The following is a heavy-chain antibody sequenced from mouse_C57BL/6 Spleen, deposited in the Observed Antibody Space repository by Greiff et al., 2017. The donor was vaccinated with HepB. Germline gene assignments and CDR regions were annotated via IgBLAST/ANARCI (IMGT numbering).Heavy chain of an antibody. CDR2: IYPGDGDT. Sequence: VKLMESGAELVKPGASVKISCKASGYAFSSYWMNWVKQRPGKGLEWIGQIYPGDGDTNYNGKFKGKATLTADKSSSTAYMQLSSLTSEDSAVYFCARGDGYSFAYWGQGTLVTVSA. V-gene: IGHV1-80*01. J-gene: IGHJ3*01. CDR3: ARGDGYSFAY. CDR1: GYAFSSYW. D-gene: IGHD2-3*01.